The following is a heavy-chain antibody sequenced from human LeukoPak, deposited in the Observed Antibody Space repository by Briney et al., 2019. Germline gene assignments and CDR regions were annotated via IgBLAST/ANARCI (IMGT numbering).Heavy chain of an antibody. D-gene: IGHD3-10*01. CDR3: ARRRLGLDYYGSGSYYFTVDV. CDR1: GYPFISYF. Sequence: ASVKVSCKASGYPFISYFIHWVRQAPGQGLEWMGIINPSSGNTNYAQQFQGRVTVTTDTSTSTIYMELSSLRSDDTGVYYCARRRLGLDYYGSGSYYFTVDVWGQGTTVTVSS. CDR2: INPSSGNT. V-gene: IGHV1-46*01. J-gene: IGHJ6*02.